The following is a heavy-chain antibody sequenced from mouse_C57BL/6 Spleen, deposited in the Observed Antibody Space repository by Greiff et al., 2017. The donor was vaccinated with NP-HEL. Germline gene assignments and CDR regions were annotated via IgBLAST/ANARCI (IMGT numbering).Heavy chain of an antibody. J-gene: IGHJ1*03. D-gene: IGHD1-1*01. Sequence: QVHVKQSGAELVKPGASVKLSCKASGYTFTSYWMHWVKQRPGQGLEWIGMIHPNSGSTNYNEKFKSKATLTVDKSSSTAYMQLSSLTSEDSAVYYCARNYNGRSYVDWYFDGWGTGTTVTVAS. V-gene: IGHV1-64*01. CDR2: IHPNSGST. CDR3: ARNYNGRSYVDWYFDG. CDR1: GYTFTSYW.